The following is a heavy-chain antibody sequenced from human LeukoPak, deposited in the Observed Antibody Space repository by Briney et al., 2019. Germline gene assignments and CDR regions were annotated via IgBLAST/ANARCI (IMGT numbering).Heavy chain of an antibody. V-gene: IGHV3-21*01. CDR3: ARDPPTYYYGSGRGAFDI. CDR2: ISSSSSYI. J-gene: IGHJ3*02. D-gene: IGHD3-10*01. Sequence: GGSLRLSCAASGFTFSSYSMNWVRQAPGKGLEWVSSISSSSSYIYYADSVEGRFTISRDNAKNSLYLQMNSLRAEDTAVYYCARDPPTYYYGSGRGAFDIWGQGAMVTVSS. CDR1: GFTFSSYS.